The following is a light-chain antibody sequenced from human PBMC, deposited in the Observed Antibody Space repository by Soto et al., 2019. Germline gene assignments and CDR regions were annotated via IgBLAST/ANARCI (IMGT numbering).Light chain of an antibody. CDR2: EVT. CDR1: RSDVGGYNY. J-gene: IGLJ2*01. CDR3: SSYTSGSNVI. V-gene: IGLV2-14*01. Sequence: QSALTQPASVSGSPGQSITISCTGTRSDVGGYNYVSWYQHHPGKAPKLLIYEVTNRPAEVSNRFSGSKSGITASLTISGLQSEVEADYYCSSYTSGSNVIFGGGPKLTVL.